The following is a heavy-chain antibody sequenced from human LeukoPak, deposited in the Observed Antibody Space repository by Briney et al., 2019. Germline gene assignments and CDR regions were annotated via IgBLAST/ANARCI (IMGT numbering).Heavy chain of an antibody. CDR3: AKVNYDSSGYYPYYYYYMDV. D-gene: IGHD3-22*01. CDR1: GFTFSSYA. CDR2: ISGSGGST. J-gene: IGHJ6*03. Sequence: PGGSLRLSCAASGFTFSSYAMSWVRQAPGKGLEWVSTISGSGGSTYYADSVKGRFTISRDNSKNTLYLQMNSLRAEDTAVYYCAKVNYDSSGYYPYYYYYMDVWGKGTTVTVSS. V-gene: IGHV3-23*01.